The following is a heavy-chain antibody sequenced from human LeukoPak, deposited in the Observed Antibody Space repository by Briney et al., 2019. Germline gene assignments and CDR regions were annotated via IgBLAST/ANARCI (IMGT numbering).Heavy chain of an antibody. CDR1: GGSFSGYS. J-gene: IGHJ4*02. CDR2: IYHSGST. D-gene: IGHD4-23*01. Sequence: PSETLSLTCAVYGGSFSGYSWSWIRQPPGNGLEWIGYIYHSGSTYYNPSLKSRVTISVDRSKNQFSLKLSSVTAADTAVYYCAREACGGSLIDYWGQGTLVTVSS. V-gene: IGHV4-30-2*01. CDR3: AREACGGSLIDY.